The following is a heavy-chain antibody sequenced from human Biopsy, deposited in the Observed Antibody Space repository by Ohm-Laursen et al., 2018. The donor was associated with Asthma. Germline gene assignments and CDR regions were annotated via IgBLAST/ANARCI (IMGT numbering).Heavy chain of an antibody. D-gene: IGHD6-6*01. CDR3: ARERIAARQRRYYFDY. J-gene: IGHJ4*02. Sequence: SSVKVSCKVSGDTLTERSIHWVRQAPGQGLEWMGGIIPIFGIANYAQKFQGRVTITADESTSTAYMELSSLRSEDTAVYYCARERIAARQRRYYFDYWGQGTLVTVSS. V-gene: IGHV1-69*01. CDR1: GDTLTERS. CDR2: IIPIFGIA.